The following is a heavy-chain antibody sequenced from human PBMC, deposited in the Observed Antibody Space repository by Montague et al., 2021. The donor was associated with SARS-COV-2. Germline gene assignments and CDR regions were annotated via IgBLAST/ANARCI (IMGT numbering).Heavy chain of an antibody. V-gene: IGHV4-39*01. J-gene: IGHJ5*02. D-gene: IGHD1-1*01. CDR2: GST. CDR3: ARSLTGLEPPFDP. Sequence: GSTMYNPSLKSRVTMSVDTSKNQFSLHLNLVTAADTAVYYCARSLTGLEPPFDPWGQGTRVSVSS.